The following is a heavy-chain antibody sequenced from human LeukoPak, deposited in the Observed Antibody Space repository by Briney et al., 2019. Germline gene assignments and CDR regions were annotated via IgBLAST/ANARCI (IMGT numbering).Heavy chain of an antibody. D-gene: IGHD5-18*01. Sequence: GRSLRLSCAASGFTFSNYAMRWVRQAPGKGLEWVPGSSGSGDSAYYADSVKGRFTISRDNSKNTLYLQMNSLRAEDTAVYYCARDLSSRGYTYGTPAFTFDIWGQGTMVTVSS. CDR1: GFTFSNYA. CDR2: SSGSGDSA. CDR3: ARDLSSRGYTYGTPAFTFDI. J-gene: IGHJ3*02. V-gene: IGHV3-23*01.